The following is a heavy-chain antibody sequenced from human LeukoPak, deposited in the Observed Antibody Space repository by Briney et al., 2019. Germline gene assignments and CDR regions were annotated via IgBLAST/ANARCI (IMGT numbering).Heavy chain of an antibody. CDR3: ARDYYGSGSYVYFDY. J-gene: IGHJ4*02. D-gene: IGHD3-10*01. CDR1: GFTFSTYA. Sequence: GGSLRLSCSASGFTFSTYAMHWVRQAPGKGLEWVAVISYDGSNKYYAGFVKGRFTISRDNSKNTVYLQMNSLRAEDTAVYYCARDYYGSGSYVYFDYWGRGNLVTVSS. V-gene: IGHV3-30*04. CDR2: ISYDGSNK.